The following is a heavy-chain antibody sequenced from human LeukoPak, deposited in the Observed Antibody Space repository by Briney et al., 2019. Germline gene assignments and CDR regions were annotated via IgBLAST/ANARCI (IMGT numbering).Heavy chain of an antibody. CDR3: AGQLWYWYFYL. CDR2: INHSGST. V-gene: IGHV4-34*01. J-gene: IGHJ2*01. CDR1: GGSFSGYY. D-gene: IGHD5-18*01. Sequence: PSETLSLTCAVYGGSFSGYYWSWIRQPPGKGLEWIGEINHSGSTNYNPSLKSRVTISVDTSKNQFSLKLSSVTAADTAVYYCAGQLWYWYFYLWGRGTLVTVSS.